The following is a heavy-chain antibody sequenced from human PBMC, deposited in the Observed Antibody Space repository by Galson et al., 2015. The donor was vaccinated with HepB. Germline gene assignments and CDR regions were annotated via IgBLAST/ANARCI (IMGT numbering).Heavy chain of an antibody. CDR2: IYWDDDK. CDR3: AREYCTTTTCYPVFDF. J-gene: IGHJ4*02. V-gene: IGHV2-5*02. D-gene: IGHD2-2*01. CDR1: GFSLSTRGVG. Sequence: PALVKPTQTLTLTCNVSGFSLSTRGVGVDWIHQPPGKALEWLALIYWDDDKRYNPSLRSRLTIIKDTSKNQVVLTMTSMDPVDTATYYCAREYCTTTTCYPVFDFWGQGTLVTVSS.